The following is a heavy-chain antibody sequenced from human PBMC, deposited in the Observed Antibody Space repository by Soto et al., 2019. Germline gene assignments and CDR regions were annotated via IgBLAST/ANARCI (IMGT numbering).Heavy chain of an antibody. CDR3: ARDLSWAFAH. CDR2: IRSSTTV. D-gene: IGHD6-13*01. J-gene: IGHJ4*02. Sequence: GGSLRLSCAASGFSFSDFSMNWVRQAPGKGLEWISYIRSSTTVSYADSVKGRFTISRDNAKNSLFLQMNSLRDEDTAVYYCARDLSWAFAHWGQGALVTVSS. V-gene: IGHV3-48*02. CDR1: GFSFSDFS.